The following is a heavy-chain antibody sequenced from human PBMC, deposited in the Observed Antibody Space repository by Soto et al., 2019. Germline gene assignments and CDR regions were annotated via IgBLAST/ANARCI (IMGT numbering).Heavy chain of an antibody. Sequence: EVQLVESGGGLVQPGRSLRLSCTASGFTFGDYAMSWFRQAPGKGLEWVGFIRSKAYGGTTEYAASVKGRFTISRDDSKSIAYLKMNSRKTGDTAVYYCTRSRWGQGGGGSDYWGQGTLVTVSS. J-gene: IGHJ4*02. CDR1: GFTFGDYA. V-gene: IGHV3-49*03. D-gene: IGHD3-16*01. CDR3: TRSRWGQGGGGSDY. CDR2: IRSKAYGGTT.